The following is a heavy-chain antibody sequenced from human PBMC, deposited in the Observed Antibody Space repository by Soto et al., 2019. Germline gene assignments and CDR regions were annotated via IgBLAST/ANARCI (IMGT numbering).Heavy chain of an antibody. V-gene: IGHV3-30*18. CDR3: AKDPSDSTGGYESWFDP. D-gene: IGHD2-15*01. Sequence: GGSLRLSCAASGFTFSSYGMHWVRQAPGKGLEWVAVISYDGSNKYYADSVKGRFTISRENSKNTLYLQMNRLRAEDTAVYYCAKDPSDSTGGYESWFDPWGQGTLVTVSS. J-gene: IGHJ5*02. CDR1: GFTFSSYG. CDR2: ISYDGSNK.